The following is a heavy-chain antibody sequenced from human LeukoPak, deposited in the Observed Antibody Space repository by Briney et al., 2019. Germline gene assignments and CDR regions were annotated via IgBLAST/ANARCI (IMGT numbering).Heavy chain of an antibody. CDR3: ASIALGDT. D-gene: IGHD7-27*01. CDR1: GFTFSSYW. J-gene: IGHJ5*02. CDR2: IKEDGSEN. V-gene: IGHV3-7*01. Sequence: PGGSLRLSCEASGFTFSSYWMSWVRQASGKGLGWVATIKEDGSENFYVDSVKGRFTISRDNAKNSLYLQMNSLRAEDTAVYYCASIALGDTWGQGTLVTVSS.